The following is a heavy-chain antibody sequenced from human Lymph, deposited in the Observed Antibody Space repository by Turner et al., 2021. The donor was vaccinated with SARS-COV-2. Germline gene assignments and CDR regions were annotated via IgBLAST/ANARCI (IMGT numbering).Heavy chain of an antibody. CDR3: AREMGSGSDY. J-gene: IGHJ4*02. Sequence: QVQLVESGGGVVQPGRSLRLSCTASGFTFSSYAMHWVRQAPGKGREWVSLRSYDGSNKYNADSVKGRFTISRDNSKNTLYLQMNSLRAEDTAVYYCAREMGSGSDYWGQGTLVTVSS. V-gene: IGHV3-30*04. D-gene: IGHD3-10*01. CDR1: GFTFSSYA. CDR2: RSYDGSNK.